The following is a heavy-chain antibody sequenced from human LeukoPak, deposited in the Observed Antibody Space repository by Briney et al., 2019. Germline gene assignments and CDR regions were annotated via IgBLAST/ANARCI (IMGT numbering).Heavy chain of an antibody. D-gene: IGHD3-10*01. CDR3: AGTRRHYYGSGKNLTPWPAGLDV. CDR1: GGDTVSGGSFSNYY. J-gene: IGHJ6*02. V-gene: IGHV4-59*01. Sequence: SETLSLTCTVSGGDTVSGGSFSNYYWTWIRQPPGKGLEWIGYSGSANYNPSLKSRVTISIDTSKRHFSLTLSSVTAADTAVYYCAGTRRHYYGSGKNLTPWPAGLDVWGQGTTVTVS. CDR2: SGSA.